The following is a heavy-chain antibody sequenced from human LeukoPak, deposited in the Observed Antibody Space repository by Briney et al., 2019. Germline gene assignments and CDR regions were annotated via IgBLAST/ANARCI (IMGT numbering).Heavy chain of an antibody. CDR2: ISYDGSNR. D-gene: IGHD4-17*01. V-gene: IGHV3-30*18. Sequence: GGSLRLSCAASGFTFSSYGMHWVRQAPGKGLEWVAVISYDGSNRYYADSVKGRFTISRDNSKNTLYLQMNSLRAEDTAVYYCAKEMTTVTTFSLDYWGQGTLVTVSS. J-gene: IGHJ4*02. CDR1: GFTFSSYG. CDR3: AKEMTTVTTFSLDY.